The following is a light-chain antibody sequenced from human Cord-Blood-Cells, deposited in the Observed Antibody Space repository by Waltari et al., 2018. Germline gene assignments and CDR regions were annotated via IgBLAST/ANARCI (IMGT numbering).Light chain of an antibody. Sequence: QSVLTQPPSVSGAPGQRVTISCTGSSSNIGAGFVVHWYQQLPGTAPNLLSHGTSSRPSGVPDRFSGSKSGTSASLAITGLQAEDEADYYCQSYDSSLSGVVFGGGTKLTVL. CDR3: QSYDSSLSGVV. V-gene: IGLV1-40*01. J-gene: IGLJ2*01. CDR1: SSNIGAGFV. CDR2: GTS.